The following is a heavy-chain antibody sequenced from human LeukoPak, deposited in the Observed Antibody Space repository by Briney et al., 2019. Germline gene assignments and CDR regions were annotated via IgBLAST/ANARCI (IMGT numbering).Heavy chain of an antibody. J-gene: IGHJ4*02. D-gene: IGHD3-10*01. CDR2: ISYDGSNK. CDR1: GFTFSSYA. V-gene: IGHV3-30*04. Sequence: PGGSLRLSCAASGFTFSSYAMHWVRQAPGKGLEWVAVISYDGSNKYYADSVKSRFTISRDNSKNTLYLQMNSLRAEDTAVYYCAGAPSTSPGSTPQNWGQGTLVTVSS. CDR3: AGAPSTSPGSTPQN.